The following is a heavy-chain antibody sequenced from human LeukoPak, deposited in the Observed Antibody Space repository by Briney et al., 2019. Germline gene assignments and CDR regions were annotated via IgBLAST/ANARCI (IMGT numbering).Heavy chain of an antibody. J-gene: IGHJ4*02. D-gene: IGHD3-22*01. Sequence: GGSLRLSCAASGFTFSSYGMHWVRQAPGKGLEWVSAISGSGGSTYYADSVKGRFTISRDNSKNTLYLQMNSLRAEDTAVYYCAKDGSSGYYYSTLDYWGQGTLVTVSS. CDR3: AKDGSSGYYYSTLDY. V-gene: IGHV3-23*01. CDR2: ISGSGGST. CDR1: GFTFSSYG.